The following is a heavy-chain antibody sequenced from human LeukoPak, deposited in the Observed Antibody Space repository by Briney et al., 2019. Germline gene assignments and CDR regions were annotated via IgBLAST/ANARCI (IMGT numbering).Heavy chain of an antibody. CDR1: GFTFSSYS. J-gene: IGHJ4*02. Sequence: GGSLRLSCAASGFTFSSYSMNWVRQAPGMGLEWVSYISSSSSTIYYADSVKGRFTISRDNAKNSLYLQMNSLRAEDTAVYYCARDPNYYDSSTRWGQGTLVTVSS. D-gene: IGHD3-22*01. V-gene: IGHV3-48*04. CDR3: ARDPNYYDSSTR. CDR2: ISSSSSTI.